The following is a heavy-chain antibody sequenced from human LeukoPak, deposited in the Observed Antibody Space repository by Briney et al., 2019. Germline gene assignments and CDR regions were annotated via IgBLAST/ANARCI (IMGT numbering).Heavy chain of an antibody. J-gene: IGHJ4*02. V-gene: IGHV4-34*01. Sequence: PSETLSLTCAVYGGSFSGYYWSWIRQPPGKGLEWIGEINHSGSTNYNPSLKSRVTISVDTSKNQSSLKLSSVTAADTAVYYCARHAPLEDYWGQGTLVTVSS. CDR3: ARHAPLEDY. D-gene: IGHD5-24*01. CDR1: GGSFSGYY. CDR2: INHSGST.